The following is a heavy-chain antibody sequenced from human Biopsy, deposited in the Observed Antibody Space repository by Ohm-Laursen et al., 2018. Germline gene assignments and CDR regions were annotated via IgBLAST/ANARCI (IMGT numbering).Heavy chain of an antibody. V-gene: IGHV4-34*01. D-gene: IGHD3-22*01. CDR2: INHSGRT. CDR1: GESFNGYY. CDR3: VRGVDYYDPYHYYALDV. Sequence: GTLSLTCTVYGESFNGYYWSWIRQTPGKGLEWIGEINHSGRTNYNPSLKSRVTISVDTSKNQFSLKVRPVTAADTAVYYCVRGVDYYDPYHYYALDVWGQGTTVAVSS. J-gene: IGHJ6*02.